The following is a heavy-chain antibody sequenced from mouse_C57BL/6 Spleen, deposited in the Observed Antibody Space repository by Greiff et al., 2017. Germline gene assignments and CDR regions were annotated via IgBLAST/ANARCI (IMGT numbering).Heavy chain of an antibody. V-gene: IGHV1-15*01. CDR2: IDPETGGT. D-gene: IGHD1-1*01. J-gene: IGHJ2*01. CDR1: GYTFTDYE. CDR3: TRSSSYDY. Sequence: LVESGAELVRPGASVTLSCKASGYTFTDYEMHWVKQTPVHGLEWIGAIDPETGGTAYNQKFKGKAILTADKSSSTAYMELRSLTSEDSAVYYCTRSSSYDYWGQGTTLTVSS.